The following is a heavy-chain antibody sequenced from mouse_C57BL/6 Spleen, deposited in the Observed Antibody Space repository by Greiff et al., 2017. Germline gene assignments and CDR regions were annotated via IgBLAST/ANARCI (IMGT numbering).Heavy chain of an antibody. CDR2: ISYDGSN. CDR1: GYSITSGYY. D-gene: IGHD2-4*01. J-gene: IGHJ2*01. V-gene: IGHV3-6*01. CDR3: ARAGYDYDGNYFDY. Sequence: EVKLMESGPGLVKPSQSLSLTCSVTGYSITSGYYWNWIRQFPGNKLEWMGYISYDGSNNYNPSLKNRISITRDTSKNQFFLKLNSVTTEDTATYYCARAGYDYDGNYFDYWGQGTTLTVSS.